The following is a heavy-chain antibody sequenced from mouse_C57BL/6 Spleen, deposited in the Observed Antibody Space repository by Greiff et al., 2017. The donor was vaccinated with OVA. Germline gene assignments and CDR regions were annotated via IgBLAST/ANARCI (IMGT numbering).Heavy chain of an antibody. V-gene: IGHV1-52*01. CDR3: AREDSNYGFAY. CDR1: GYTFTSYW. CDR2: IDPSDSET. Sequence: QVQLQQPGAELVRPGSSVKLSCKASGYTFTSYWMHWVKQRPIQGLEWIGNIDPSDSETHYNQKFKDKATLTVDKSSSTAYMQLSSLTSEDSAVYYCAREDSNYGFAYWGQGTLVTVSA. D-gene: IGHD2-5*01. J-gene: IGHJ3*01.